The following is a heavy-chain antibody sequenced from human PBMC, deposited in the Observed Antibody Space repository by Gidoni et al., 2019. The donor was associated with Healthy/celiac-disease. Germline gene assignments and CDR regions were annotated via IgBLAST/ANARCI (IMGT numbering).Heavy chain of an antibody. V-gene: IGHV4-59*08. CDR1: GGSISSYY. D-gene: IGHD2-8*01. CDR3: ATLMGSSYYYGMDV. J-gene: IGHJ6*02. Sequence: QVQLQESGPGLVKPSETLSLTCTVSGGSISSYYWRWIRQPPGKGLEWIVYIYYSGSTNYNPSLTSPGTISVDTSKTQFALKLGSVTAADTAVYYCATLMGSSYYYGMDVLGQGTTVTVSS. CDR2: IYYSGST.